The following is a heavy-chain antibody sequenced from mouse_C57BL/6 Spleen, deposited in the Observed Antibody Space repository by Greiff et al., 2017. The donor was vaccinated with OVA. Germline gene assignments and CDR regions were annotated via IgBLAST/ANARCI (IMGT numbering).Heavy chain of an antibody. CDR3: ARSAYAMDY. V-gene: IGHV1-82*01. CDR1: GYAFSSSW. J-gene: IGHJ4*01. Sequence: ESGPELVKPGASVKISCKASGYAFSSSWMNWVKQRPGKGLEWIGRIYPGDGDTNYNGKFKGKATLTADKSSSTAYMQLSNLTSEDSAVYFCARSAYAMDYWGQGTSVTVSS. CDR2: IYPGDGDT.